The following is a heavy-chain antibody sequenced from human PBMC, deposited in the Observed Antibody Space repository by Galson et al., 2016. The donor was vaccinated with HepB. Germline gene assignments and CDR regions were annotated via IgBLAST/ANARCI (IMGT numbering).Heavy chain of an antibody. CDR1: GFTFRSYG. CDR3: ARDRASRQGPLDY. CDR2: IWHDGSYK. Sequence: SLRLSCAASGFTFRSYGMHWVRQAPGKGLEWVAFIWHDGSYKTYADSVKGRFTVSRDNSKNMLFLQMISLGVEDTAVYHCARDRASRQGPLDYWGQGSLVTVSS. J-gene: IGHJ4*02. V-gene: IGHV3-33*01.